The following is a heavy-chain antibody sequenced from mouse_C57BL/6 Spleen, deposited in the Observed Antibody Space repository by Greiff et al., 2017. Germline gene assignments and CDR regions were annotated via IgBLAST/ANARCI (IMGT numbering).Heavy chain of an antibody. CDR3: ARYSNYPYFDY. Sequence: VQLKESGPELVKPGASVKISCKASGYSFTGYYMNWVKQSPEKSLEWIGEINPSTGGTTYNQKFKAKATLTVDKSSSTAYMQLKSLTSEDAAVYYCARYSNYPYFDYWGQGTTLTVSS. J-gene: IGHJ2*01. D-gene: IGHD2-5*01. CDR2: INPSTGGT. CDR1: GYSFTGYY. V-gene: IGHV1-42*01.